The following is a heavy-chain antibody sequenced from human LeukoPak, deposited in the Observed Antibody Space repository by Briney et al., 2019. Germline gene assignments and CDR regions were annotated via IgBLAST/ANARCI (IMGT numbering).Heavy chain of an antibody. CDR2: ISGSSGST. V-gene: IGHV3-23*01. D-gene: IGHD4-17*01. CDR1: GFTFTSFG. J-gene: IGHJ4*02. CDR3: AKSRTKYGDSLVDY. Sequence: GGSLRLSCAASGFTFTSFGMTWVRQPPGKGLEWVSSISGSSGSTYYADSVKGRFTISRDNSKNTLYLQMNSLGSEDTAVYYCAKSRTKYGDSLVDYWGQGTLVTVSS.